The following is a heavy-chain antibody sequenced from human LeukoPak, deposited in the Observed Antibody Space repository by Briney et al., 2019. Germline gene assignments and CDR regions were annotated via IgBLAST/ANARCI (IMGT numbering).Heavy chain of an antibody. Sequence: LSLTCTVSGGSISSSSYYWGWVRQAPGKGLEWVAVISYDGSNKYYADSVKGRFTISRDNSKNTLYLQMNSLRAEDTAVYYCAKAPETYYYDSSGYYSGDWGQGTLVTVSS. CDR1: GGSISSSSYY. V-gene: IGHV3-30*18. D-gene: IGHD3-22*01. CDR3: AKAPETYYYDSSGYYSGD. CDR2: ISYDGSNK. J-gene: IGHJ4*02.